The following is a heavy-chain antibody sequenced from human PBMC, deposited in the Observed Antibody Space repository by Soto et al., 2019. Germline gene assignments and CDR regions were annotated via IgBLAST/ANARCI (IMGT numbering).Heavy chain of an antibody. J-gene: IGHJ6*02. CDR3: ARDSGFTVRAVRYYYGMDV. CDR1: GGSISSYY. CDR2: IYTSGST. D-gene: IGHD3-10*01. Sequence: QVQLQESGPGLVKPSETLSLTCTVSGGSISSYYWSWIRQPAGKGLEWIGRIYTSGSTNYNPSLKSRVTMSVDTSKNQFSLKLSSVTAADTAVYYCARDSGFTVRAVRYYYGMDVWGQGTTVTVSS. V-gene: IGHV4-4*07.